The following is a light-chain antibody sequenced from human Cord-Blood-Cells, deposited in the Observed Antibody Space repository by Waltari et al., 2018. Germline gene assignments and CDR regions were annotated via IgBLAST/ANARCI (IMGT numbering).Light chain of an antibody. V-gene: IGKV1-5*03. CDR2: KAS. CDR1: QSISLW. Sequence: DIQIPQSPSTLSASVGDIVTITCRASQSISLWLALYQQKPGKAPKLLIYKASSLESGVPSSFSGSGSGTEFTLTISSLQPDDFATYYCQQYNSYATFGPGTKVDIK. J-gene: IGKJ3*01. CDR3: QQYNSYAT.